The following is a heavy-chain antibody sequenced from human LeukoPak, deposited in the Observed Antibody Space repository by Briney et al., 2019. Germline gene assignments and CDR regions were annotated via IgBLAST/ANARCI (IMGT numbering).Heavy chain of an antibody. CDR1: GGSISIGGYS. D-gene: IGHD6-13*01. CDR3: ASTLSSSWYGVDYFDY. V-gene: IGHV4-30-2*01. Sequence: PSQTLSLTCAVSGGSISIGGYSWSWIRQPPGKGLEWIGYIYHSGSTYYNPSLKSRVTISVDRSKNQFSLKLSSVTAADTAVYYCASTLSSSWYGVDYFDYWGQGTLVTVSS. CDR2: IYHSGST. J-gene: IGHJ4*02.